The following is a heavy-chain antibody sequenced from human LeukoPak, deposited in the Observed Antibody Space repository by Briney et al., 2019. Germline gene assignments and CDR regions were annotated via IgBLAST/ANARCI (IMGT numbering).Heavy chain of an antibody. CDR1: GYTFTNYG. CDR3: ARDPNAPYYYDSSGYLGRYYFDY. D-gene: IGHD3-22*01. Sequence: ASVKVSCKTSGYTFTNYGITWVRQAPGQGLEWMGWISAYNGNTNYAQKLQGRVTLTTDTSTSTAYMELRSLRSDDTAVYYCARDPNAPYYYDSSGYLGRYYFDYWGQGTLVTVSS. V-gene: IGHV1-18*01. CDR2: ISAYNGNT. J-gene: IGHJ4*02.